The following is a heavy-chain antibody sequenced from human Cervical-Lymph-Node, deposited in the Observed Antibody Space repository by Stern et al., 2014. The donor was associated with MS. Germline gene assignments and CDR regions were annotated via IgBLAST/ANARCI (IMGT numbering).Heavy chain of an antibody. CDR1: GFSFSKAW. CDR3: SDLFNDVDV. CDR2: IASTTDGGTT. D-gene: IGHD1-1*01. J-gene: IGHJ6*02. Sequence: EVQLVESGGGLVKPGGSLRLSCAGSGFSFSKAWMSWVRQAPGKGLEWVGLIASTTDGGTTDYAAPVKGRFTISRDDSKNTAYLQMNSLKTEDTAVYYCSDLFNDVDVWGQGTTVTVSS. V-gene: IGHV3-15*04.